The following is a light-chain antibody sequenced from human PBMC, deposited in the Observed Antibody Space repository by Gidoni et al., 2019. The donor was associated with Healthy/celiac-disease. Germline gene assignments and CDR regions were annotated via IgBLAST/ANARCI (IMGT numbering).Light chain of an antibody. CDR3: QQYNNWPPWT. Sequence: EIVMTQSPATLSVSPAERATLSCRASQSVSSNLAWYQQKHGQAPRLLIYGASTRATGIPARFSGSGSGTEFTLSISSMQSEDFAVYYCQQYNNWPPWTFGQGTKVEIK. V-gene: IGKV3-15*01. J-gene: IGKJ1*01. CDR1: QSVSSN. CDR2: GAS.